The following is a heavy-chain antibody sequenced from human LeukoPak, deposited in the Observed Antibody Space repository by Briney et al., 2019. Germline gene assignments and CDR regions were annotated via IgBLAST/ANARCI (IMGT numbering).Heavy chain of an antibody. Sequence: KTSETLSLTCTVSNGSISSSYWNWIRQAPGKGLEWIGYIYFRGGTNYNAALKSRVTISIDTSKNLLSLKLTSVTAADTAVYFCARAGLSGSGRKARAFFDYWGQGSLVTVSS. CDR1: NGSISSSY. D-gene: IGHD3-10*01. V-gene: IGHV4-59*01. J-gene: IGHJ4*02. CDR3: ARAGLSGSGRKARAFFDY. CDR2: IYFRGGT.